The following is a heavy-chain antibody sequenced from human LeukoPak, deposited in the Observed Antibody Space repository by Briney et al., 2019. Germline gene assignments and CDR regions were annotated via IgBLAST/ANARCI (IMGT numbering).Heavy chain of an antibody. CDR3: ATFDASGDYYGTFDP. J-gene: IGHJ5*02. D-gene: IGHD3-22*01. CDR2: FGGRGGST. V-gene: IGHV3-23*01. Sequence: GGSLRLSCAASGFTFSGYAMSWVRQAPGRGLEWVSSFGGRGGSTYYAGSVKGRFTISRDNSKKNLYLQMNSLRAEDTAVYYCATFDASGDYYGTFDPWGQGTLVTVSS. CDR1: GFTFSGYA.